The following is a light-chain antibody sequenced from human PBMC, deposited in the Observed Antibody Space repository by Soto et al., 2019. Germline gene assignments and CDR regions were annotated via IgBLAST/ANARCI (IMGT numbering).Light chain of an antibody. CDR2: GAS. CDR1: QTVRSTY. J-gene: IGKJ4*01. CDR3: QQFGTSPPVT. V-gene: IGKV3-20*01. Sequence: EIVLTQSPGTLSLSPGETATLSCRAMQTVRSTYLAWYQQKPGQAPRLLLYGASTRATGIPDRFSGSGSGTDFTLTISRLEPEDFAVYYCQQFGTSPPVTFGGGTKVE.